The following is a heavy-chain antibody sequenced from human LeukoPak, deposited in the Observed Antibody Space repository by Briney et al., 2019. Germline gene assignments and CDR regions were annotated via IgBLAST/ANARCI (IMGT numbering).Heavy chain of an antibody. J-gene: IGHJ6*02. CDR3: TRDLMDYDVSTGLHHYYMDV. D-gene: IGHD3-9*01. CDR2: INGGGRNI. CDR1: GFTFSTYG. V-gene: IGHV3-74*01. Sequence: GGSLRLSCAASGFTFSTYGMNWVRQAPEKGLVWVSRINGGGRNIDYADSVRGRFTISRDNAKNTLYLQMNTLRVEDTAVYYCTRDLMDYDVSTGLHHYYMDVWGQGTTVTVSS.